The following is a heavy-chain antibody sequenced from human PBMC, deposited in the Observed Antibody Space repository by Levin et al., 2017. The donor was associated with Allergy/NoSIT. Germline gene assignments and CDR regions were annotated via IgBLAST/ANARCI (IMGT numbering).Heavy chain of an antibody. Sequence: SETLSLTCTVSGGSISSYYWSWIRQPPGKGLEWIGYIFYSGTTNYNPSLKIRVTISVDTSKNQFSLKLSSVTAADTAVYYCARSSREGYAYFDCWGQGTLVTVSS. CDR1: GGSISSYY. J-gene: IGHJ4*02. D-gene: IGHD5-24*01. CDR2: IFYSGTT. V-gene: IGHV4-59*01. CDR3: ARSSREGYAYFDC.